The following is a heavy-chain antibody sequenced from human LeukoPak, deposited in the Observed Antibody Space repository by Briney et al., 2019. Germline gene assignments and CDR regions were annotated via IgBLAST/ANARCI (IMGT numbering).Heavy chain of an antibody. CDR2: IYTSGTT. J-gene: IGHJ4*02. CDR1: GGSISSGAIGSYY. CDR3: ARGAPSDY. V-gene: IGHV4-61*02. Sequence: KPSETLSLTCTVSGGSISSGAIGSYYWSWVRQPAGKGLEWIGRIYTSGTTNYNPSLKSRVTMSVDTSKNQFSLALNSVTAADTAVYYCARGAPSDYWGQGTLVTVSS.